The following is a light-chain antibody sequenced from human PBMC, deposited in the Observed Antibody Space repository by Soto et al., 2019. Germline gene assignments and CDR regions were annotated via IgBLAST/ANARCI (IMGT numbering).Light chain of an antibody. CDR3: LQYNGYYRT. CDR2: DAS. J-gene: IGKJ1*01. V-gene: IGKV3-11*01. CDR1: QSVSSS. Sequence: EIVLTQSPATLSLSPGERATLSCRASQSVSSSLAWYQQKPGQAPRLLIYDASNRATGIPARFSGSGSGTDFTLTISSLQPDDFATYYCLQYNGYYRTFGQGTKVDIK.